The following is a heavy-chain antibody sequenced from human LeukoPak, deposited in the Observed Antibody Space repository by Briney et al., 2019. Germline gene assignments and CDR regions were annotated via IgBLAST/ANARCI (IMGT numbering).Heavy chain of an antibody. CDR2: ISWDGGST. V-gene: IGHV3-43D*03. J-gene: IGHJ4*02. CDR3: AKDAHHIVVVPAASTFDY. CDR1: GFTFDDYA. Sequence: GGSLRLSCAASGFTFDDYAKHWVRHAPGKGLEWVSLISWDGGSTYYADSVKGRFTISRDNSKNSLYLQMNSLRAEDTALYYCAKDAHHIVVVPAASTFDYWGQGTLVTVSS. D-gene: IGHD2-2*01.